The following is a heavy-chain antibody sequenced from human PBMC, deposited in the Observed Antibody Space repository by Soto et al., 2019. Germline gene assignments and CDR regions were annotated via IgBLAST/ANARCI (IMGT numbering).Heavy chain of an antibody. CDR3: TRRVPATMMGVNAFDI. Sequence: GGSLRLSCAASGFTFSGSAMHWVRQASGKGLEWVGRIRSKANSYGNAYAASVKGRFTISRDDSKNTAYLKMNSLKTEDTAVYYCTRRVPATMMGVNAFDIWGQGTMVTVSS. CDR1: GFTFSGSA. D-gene: IGHD2-2*01. J-gene: IGHJ3*02. V-gene: IGHV3-73*01. CDR2: IRSKANSYGN.